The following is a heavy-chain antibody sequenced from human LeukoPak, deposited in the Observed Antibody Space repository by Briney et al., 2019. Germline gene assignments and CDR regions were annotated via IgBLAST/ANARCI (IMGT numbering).Heavy chain of an antibody. J-gene: IGHJ6*03. D-gene: IGHD3-3*01. CDR2: ISGSGGST. CDR1: GFTFNSYA. CDR3: ATSGKYPVPDYDLSLDMDV. Sequence: LAGGSLRLSCAASGFTFNSYAMSWVRQAPGKGLEWVSTISGSGGSTYNADSVKGRFTISRDNSKNTLYLQMNSLRAEDTAVYYCATSGKYPVPDYDLSLDMDVWGKGTTVTVSS. V-gene: IGHV3-23*01.